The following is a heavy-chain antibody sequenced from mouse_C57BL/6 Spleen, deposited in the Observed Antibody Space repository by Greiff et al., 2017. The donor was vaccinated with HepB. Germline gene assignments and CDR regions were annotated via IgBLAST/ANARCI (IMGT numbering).Heavy chain of an antibody. Sequence: DVKLVESGGGLVKPGGSLKLSCAASGFTFSSYAMSWVRQTPEKRLEWVATISDGGSYTYYPDNVKGRFTISRDNAKNNLYLQMSHLKSEDTAMYYCARALTGTSCFAYWDQGTLVTVSA. CDR3: ARALTGTSCFAY. CDR1: GFTFSSYA. CDR2: ISDGGSYT. V-gene: IGHV5-4*03. J-gene: IGHJ3*01. D-gene: IGHD4-1*01.